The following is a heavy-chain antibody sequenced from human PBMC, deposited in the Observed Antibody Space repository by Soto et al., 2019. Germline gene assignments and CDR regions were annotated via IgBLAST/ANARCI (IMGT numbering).Heavy chain of an antibody. J-gene: IGHJ6*02. V-gene: IGHV3-7*03. Sequence: EVQLVESGGGLVQPGGSLRLSCAASGFTFSSYWMSLVRQAPGKGLEWVANIKTDGSEKYYMDSVRGRFTTSRDNARHFFFLQMNSLTGADTAVYYCTRDGSPFALDVWGLGTSVTVSS. CDR2: IKTDGSEK. CDR1: GFTFSSYW. CDR3: TRDGSPFALDV.